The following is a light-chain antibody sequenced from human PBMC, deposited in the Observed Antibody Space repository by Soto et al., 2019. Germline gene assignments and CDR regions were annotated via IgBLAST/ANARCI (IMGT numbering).Light chain of an antibody. CDR3: GTWDSSLSAVV. Sequence: QAVVTQPPSVSAAPGQKVTISCSGSSSNIGNNYVSWYQQLSGTAPKLLIYDNNKRPSGIPDRFSGSKSGTSATLGITGLQTGDEADYYCGTWDSSLSAVVFGGGTQLTVL. CDR2: DNN. CDR1: SSNIGNNY. V-gene: IGLV1-51*01. J-gene: IGLJ2*01.